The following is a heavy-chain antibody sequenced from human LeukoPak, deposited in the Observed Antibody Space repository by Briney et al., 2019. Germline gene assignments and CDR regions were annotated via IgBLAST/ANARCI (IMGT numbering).Heavy chain of an antibody. J-gene: IGHJ3*02. V-gene: IGHV4-4*07. D-gene: IGHD5-24*01. Sequence: SETLSLTCTVSGGSLSSYHWSCLRQPAGKALEWIRRIYSSGNTNYNPSLKSRVTMSVDTSKSQFSLKLNSVIAADTAVYYCARGDLGRDGYNFPFDIWGQGTMVTVSS. CDR2: IYSSGNT. CDR1: GGSLSSYH. CDR3: ARGDLGRDGYNFPFDI.